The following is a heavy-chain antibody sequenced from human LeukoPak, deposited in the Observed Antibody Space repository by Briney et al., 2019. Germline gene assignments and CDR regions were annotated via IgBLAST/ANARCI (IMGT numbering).Heavy chain of an antibody. CDR3: ARDPGLIYYYYYMDV. CDR1: GYSFTAYY. V-gene: IGHV1-2*02. Sequence: ASVKVSCTASGYSFTAYYTHWVRQAPGQGLEWMGWINPNSGATRYVQDFQGRVTMTRDTSIGTAYMELSRLRSDDTAVYYCARDPGLIYYYYYMDVWGKGTTVTVSS. CDR2: INPNSGAT. D-gene: IGHD3-16*01. J-gene: IGHJ6*03.